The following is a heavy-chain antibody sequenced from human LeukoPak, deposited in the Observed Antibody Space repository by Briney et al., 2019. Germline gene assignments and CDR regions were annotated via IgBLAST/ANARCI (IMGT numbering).Heavy chain of an antibody. CDR2: INHSGST. CDR1: GGSFSGYY. D-gene: IGHD2-2*02. Sequence: SETLSLTCAVYGGSFSGYYWSWIRQPPGKGLEWIGEINHSGSTNYNPSLKSRVTISVDTSKNQFSLKLSSVTAADTAVYYCARGREVPAAIHGGWFDPWSQGTLVTVSS. J-gene: IGHJ5*02. CDR3: ARGREVPAAIHGGWFDP. V-gene: IGHV4-34*01.